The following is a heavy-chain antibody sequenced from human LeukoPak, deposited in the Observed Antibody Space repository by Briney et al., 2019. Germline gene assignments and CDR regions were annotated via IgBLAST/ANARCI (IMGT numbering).Heavy chain of an antibody. CDR3: ASEYRGALGC. CDR2: LHYSGIT. Sequence: SETLSLTCTVSGASISSSNYHWSWVRQPPGEGLEWIGSLHYSGITYYKPSLKSRVTISVDTSRNHFSLRLSSVTASDTAVYYCASEYRGALGCWAQGTLVTVSS. CDR1: GASISSSNYH. J-gene: IGHJ4*02. D-gene: IGHD4-23*01. V-gene: IGHV4-39*02.